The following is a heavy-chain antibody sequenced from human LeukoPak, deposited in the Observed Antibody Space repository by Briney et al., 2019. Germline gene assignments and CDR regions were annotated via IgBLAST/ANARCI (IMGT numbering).Heavy chain of an antibody. Sequence: GGSLRLSCAASGFTFSSYAMSWVRQAPGKGLEWVSLISGNGVGTYYADSVKGRFTISRDNSKNTVYLQMNSLRAEDTAVYYCAKRNGGNSGAFDYWGQGTLDTVSS. CDR1: GFTFSSYA. J-gene: IGHJ4*02. V-gene: IGHV3-23*01. CDR3: AKRNGGNSGAFDY. D-gene: IGHD4-23*01. CDR2: ISGNGVGT.